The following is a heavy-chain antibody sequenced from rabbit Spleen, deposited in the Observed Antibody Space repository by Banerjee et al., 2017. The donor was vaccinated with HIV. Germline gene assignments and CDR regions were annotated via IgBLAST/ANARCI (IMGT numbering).Heavy chain of an antibody. CDR3: ARDLIAVIGWNFNL. J-gene: IGHJ4*01. CDR2: INILTGKS. Sequence: EQLGGSGGGLVKPEGSPTLTCKAPGVSLNDKNVMCWVRQAPGKGLEWIACINILTGKSVYASWAKGRFTMSRTSSTTVTLQMTSLTAADTATYFCARDLIAVIGWNFNLWGPGTLVTVS. D-gene: IGHD4-2*01. V-gene: IGHV1S45*01. CDR1: GVSLNDKNV.